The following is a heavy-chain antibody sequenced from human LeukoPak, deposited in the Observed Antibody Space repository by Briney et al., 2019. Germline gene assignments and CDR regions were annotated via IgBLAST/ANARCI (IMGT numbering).Heavy chain of an antibody. D-gene: IGHD3-22*01. CDR2: IKQDGSEK. CDR1: GFTFSSYW. Sequence: GGSLRLSCAASGFTFSSYWMSWVRQAPGKGLEWVANIKQDGSEKYYVDSVKGRFTISRDNAKNSLYLQMNSLRAEDTAVYYCARVQSYDSSGYYYGESNFDYWGQGTLVTVSS. J-gene: IGHJ4*02. CDR3: ARVQSYDSSGYYYGESNFDY. V-gene: IGHV3-7*01.